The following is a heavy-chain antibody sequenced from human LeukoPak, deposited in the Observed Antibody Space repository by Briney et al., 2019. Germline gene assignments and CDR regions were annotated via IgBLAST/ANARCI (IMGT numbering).Heavy chain of an antibody. V-gene: IGHV3-23*01. J-gene: IGHJ4*02. CDR2: ISGSGGST. D-gene: IGHD6-13*01. CDR1: GLTFSVYA. CDR3: ARDRIGSSPRYYFDY. Sequence: GGSLRLSCAASGLTFSVYAMSGGCRGPGKGLEWVSAISGSGGSTYYAYSVKGRFTISRDNSKNTLYLQMNSLRAEDTAVCYCARDRIGSSPRYYFDYWGQGTLVTVSS.